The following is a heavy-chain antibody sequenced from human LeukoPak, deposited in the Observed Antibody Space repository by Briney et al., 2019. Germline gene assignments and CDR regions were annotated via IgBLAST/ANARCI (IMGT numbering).Heavy chain of an antibody. CDR2: IYYGENT. D-gene: IGHD2-15*01. V-gene: IGHV4-39*01. CDR3: ARQVGCSGGSCYGGNDY. J-gene: IGHJ4*02. Sequence: SETLSLTCTVSGGSISSSSFHWGWIRQPPGKGLEWIGSIYYGENTYYNPSLKSRVTISVDTSKNQFSLKLTSVTAADTAVYYCARQVGCSGGSCYGGNDYWGQGTLVTVSS. CDR1: GGSISSSSFH.